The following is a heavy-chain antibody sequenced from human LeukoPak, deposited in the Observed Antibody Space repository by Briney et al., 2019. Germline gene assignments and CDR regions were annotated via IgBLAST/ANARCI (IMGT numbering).Heavy chain of an antibody. CDR1: GFTFSSYA. CDR2: FSGSGGST. Sequence: GGSLRLSCAASGFTFSSYAMSWVRQAPGKGLEWVSAFSGSGGSTYYADSVKGRFTISRDNSKNTLYLQMNSLRAEDTAVYYCAKADQPSLSMIVVVITGAFDIWGQGTMVTVSS. V-gene: IGHV3-23*01. D-gene: IGHD3-22*01. CDR3: AKADQPSLSMIVVVITGAFDI. J-gene: IGHJ3*02.